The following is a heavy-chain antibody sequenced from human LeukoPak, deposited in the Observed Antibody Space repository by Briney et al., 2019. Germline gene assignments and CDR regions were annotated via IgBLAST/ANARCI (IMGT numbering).Heavy chain of an antibody. CDR1: GYTFTSYY. Sequence: ASVKVSCKASGYTFTSYYMHWVRLAPGQGLEWMGIINPSGGSTSYAQKFQGRVTMTRDTSTSTVYMELSSLRSEDSAVYYCARDAHYDILTGWFDYWGQGTLVTVSS. D-gene: IGHD3-9*01. CDR2: INPSGGST. CDR3: ARDAHYDILTGWFDY. V-gene: IGHV1-46*01. J-gene: IGHJ4*02.